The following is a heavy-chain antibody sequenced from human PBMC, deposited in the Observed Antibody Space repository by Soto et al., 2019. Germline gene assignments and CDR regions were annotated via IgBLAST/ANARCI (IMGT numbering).Heavy chain of an antibody. Sequence: EVQLLESGGGLVQPGGSLRLSCAASGFTVSSYAMSWVRQAPGKGLEWVTVIRGSGSTYSADSVKGRFTISRDSSKNTVYLQMNSLRAEDTAVYYCAKALRFTFTKGYYMDVWGRGTTVTVSS. D-gene: IGHD2-8*01. CDR3: AKALRFTFTKGYYMDV. CDR1: GFTVSSYA. J-gene: IGHJ6*03. V-gene: IGHV3-23*01. CDR2: IRGSGST.